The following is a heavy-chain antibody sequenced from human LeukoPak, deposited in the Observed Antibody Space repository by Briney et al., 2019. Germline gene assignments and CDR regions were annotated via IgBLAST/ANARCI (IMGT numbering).Heavy chain of an antibody. CDR2: TRNKVNNYTT. Sequence: PGGSLRLSCAASGFTFSDHYMDWVRQAPGKGLEWVGRTRNKVNNYTTEYAASVKGRFTISRDNAKNSLFLQMNSLRDEDTAVYYCARDLREQALDFWGQGTVVTVSS. CDR1: GFTFSDHY. V-gene: IGHV3-72*01. J-gene: IGHJ4*02. CDR3: ARDLREQALDF. D-gene: IGHD1-26*01.